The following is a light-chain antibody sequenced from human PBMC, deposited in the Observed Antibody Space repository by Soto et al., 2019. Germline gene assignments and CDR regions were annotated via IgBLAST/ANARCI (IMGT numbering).Light chain of an antibody. CDR2: GAS. J-gene: IGKJ4*01. CDR3: QQRSNWPLT. V-gene: IGKV3-11*01. Sequence: EIVLTQSPGTLSLSPGERATLSCRASQSVNSRLAWYQHKPGQAPRLLISGASSRATGIPDRFSGSGSATDFTLTISSLEPEDFAVYYCQQRSNWPLTFGGGSMVDIK. CDR1: QSVNSR.